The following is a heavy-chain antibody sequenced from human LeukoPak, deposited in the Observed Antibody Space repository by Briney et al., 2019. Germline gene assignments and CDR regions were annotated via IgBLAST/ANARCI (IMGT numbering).Heavy chain of an antibody. CDR2: IQTKTDGGTT. CDR3: TTDMLLWFGELLFDFDY. CDR1: GFTFSNAW. J-gene: IGHJ4*02. D-gene: IGHD3-10*01. Sequence: GRSLRLSCAASGFTFSNAWMSWVRQAPGKGLEWVGRIQTKTDGGTTDYAAPVKGRFTISRDDSKNTLYLQMNRLKTEDTAVYYCTTDMLLWFGELLFDFDYWGQGTLVTVSS. V-gene: IGHV3-15*01.